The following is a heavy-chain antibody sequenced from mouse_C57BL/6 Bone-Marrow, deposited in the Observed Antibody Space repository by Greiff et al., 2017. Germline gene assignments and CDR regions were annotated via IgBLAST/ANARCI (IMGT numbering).Heavy chain of an antibody. D-gene: IGHD1-1*01. V-gene: IGHV2-2*01. CDR3: ASYGSNYDAMDY. CDR2: IWSGGST. CDR1: GFSLTSYG. Sequence: VQRVESGPGLVQPSQSLSITCTVSGFSLTSYGVHWVRQSPGKGLEWLGVIWSGGSTDYNAAFISRLSISKDNSKSQVFFKMNSLQADYTAIYYCASYGSNYDAMDYWGQGTSVTVSS. J-gene: IGHJ4*01.